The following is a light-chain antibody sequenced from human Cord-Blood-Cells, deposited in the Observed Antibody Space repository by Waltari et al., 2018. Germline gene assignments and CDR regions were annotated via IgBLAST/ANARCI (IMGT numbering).Light chain of an antibody. V-gene: IGLV2-11*01. J-gene: IGLJ1*01. CDR2: DVS. CDR3: CSYAGSYTFFYV. CDR1: SSDVGGYNY. Sequence: QSALTQSRSVSGSPGQSVTISCTGTSSDVGGYNYVSWYQQHPGKAPKLMIYDVSKRPSGVLDRFSGSKSGNTASLTISWLQAEDEADYYCCSYAGSYTFFYVFGTGTKVTVL.